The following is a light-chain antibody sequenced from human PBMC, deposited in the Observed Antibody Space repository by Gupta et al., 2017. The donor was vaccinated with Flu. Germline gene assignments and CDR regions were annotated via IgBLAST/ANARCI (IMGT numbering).Light chain of an antibody. Sequence: QSALTQPRSVSGSPGQSVGISCTGTSSDVGRYNYVSWYQQRPGKAPNLMIYDVIKRPSGVPDRFTGSKSGNTASLTIAGLQAEDEADYHCGSYGATYLFGGGTKLTVL. J-gene: IGLJ2*01. CDR3: GSYGATYL. CDR1: SSDVGRYNY. V-gene: IGLV2-11*01. CDR2: DVI.